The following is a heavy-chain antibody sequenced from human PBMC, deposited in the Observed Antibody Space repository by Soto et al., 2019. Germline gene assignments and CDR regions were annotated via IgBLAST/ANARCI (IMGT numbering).Heavy chain of an antibody. V-gene: IGHV3-33*01. CDR2: IWYDESNK. J-gene: IGHJ4*02. CDR3: ARDAKAYCGGDCFLDY. CDR1: GFTFSSYG. D-gene: IGHD2-21*02. Sequence: QVQLVESGGGVVQPGRSLRLSCAASGFTFSSYGMHWVRQAPGKGLEWVAVIWYDESNKYYADSVKGRFTISRDNSKNTLYLQMNSLRAEDTAVYYCARDAKAYCGGDCFLDYWGQGTLVTVSS.